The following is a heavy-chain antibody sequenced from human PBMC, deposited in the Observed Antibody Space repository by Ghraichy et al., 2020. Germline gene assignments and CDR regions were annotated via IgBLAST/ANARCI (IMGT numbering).Heavy chain of an antibody. CDR1: GFTFSSYA. Sequence: GGSLRLSCAASGFTFSSYAMSWVRQAPGKGLEWVSAISGSGGSTYYADSVKGRFTISRDNSKNTLYLQMNSLRAEDTAVYYCAKDTGDSGSYYPLDYWGQGTLVTVSA. V-gene: IGHV3-23*01. D-gene: IGHD1-26*01. J-gene: IGHJ4*02. CDR3: AKDTGDSGSYYPLDY. CDR2: ISGSGGST.